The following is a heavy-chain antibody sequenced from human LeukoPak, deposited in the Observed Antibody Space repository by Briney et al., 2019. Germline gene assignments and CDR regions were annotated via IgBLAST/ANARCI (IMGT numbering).Heavy chain of an antibody. CDR2: ISAYNHKT. D-gene: IGHD1-7*01. CDR1: GYTFTGYY. J-gene: IGHJ6*02. Sequence: ASVKVSCKASGYTFTGYYMHWVRQAPGQGLEWMGWISAYNHKTNYTQKLQGRVTMTTDTSTSTAYMELRSLRSDDTAVYYCARSNYETYYYYGMDVWGQGTTVTVSS. CDR3: ARSNYETYYYYGMDV. V-gene: IGHV1-18*04.